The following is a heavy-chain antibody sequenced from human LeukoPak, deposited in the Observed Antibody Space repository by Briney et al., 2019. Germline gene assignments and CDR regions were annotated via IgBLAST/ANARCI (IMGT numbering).Heavy chain of an antibody. CDR2: IYTSGST. Sequence: PSETLSLTCTVSGGSISSYYWSWIRQPAGKGLEWIGRIYTSGSTNYNPSLKSRVTMSVDTSKNQFSLKLSSVTAADTAVYYCARGFLEWFSPTYYFDYWGQGTLVTVSS. J-gene: IGHJ4*02. CDR3: ARGFLEWFSPTYYFDY. D-gene: IGHD3-3*01. CDR1: GGSISSYY. V-gene: IGHV4-4*07.